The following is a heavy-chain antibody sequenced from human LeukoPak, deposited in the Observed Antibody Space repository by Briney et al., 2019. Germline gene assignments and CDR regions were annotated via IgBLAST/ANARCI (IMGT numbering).Heavy chain of an antibody. V-gene: IGHV4-39*01. CDR1: GDSISSSSYY. CDR3: ARHYRDYGGTSRWYFNL. D-gene: IGHD4-23*01. CDR2: IYYSGST. J-gene: IGHJ2*01. Sequence: SETLSLTCSVSGDSISSSSYYWGWIRQPPGKGLEWIGSIYYSGSTYHTPSLKSRVTISVDTSKSQFSLKLSSVTAADTAVYYCARHYRDYGGTSRWYFNLWGRGTLVTVSS.